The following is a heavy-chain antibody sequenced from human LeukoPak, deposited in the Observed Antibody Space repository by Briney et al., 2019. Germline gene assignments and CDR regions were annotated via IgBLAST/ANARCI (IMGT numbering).Heavy chain of an antibody. Sequence: GGSLRLSCVASGFTFSNYAMSWVRQAPGKGLEWVANIKQDGSEKYYVDSVKGRFTISRDNAKNSLYLQMNSLRAEDTAVYYCAGGAIVVVYWGQGTLVTVSS. V-gene: IGHV3-7*04. CDR3: AGGAIVVVY. D-gene: IGHD2-15*01. CDR1: GFTFSNYA. CDR2: IKQDGSEK. J-gene: IGHJ4*02.